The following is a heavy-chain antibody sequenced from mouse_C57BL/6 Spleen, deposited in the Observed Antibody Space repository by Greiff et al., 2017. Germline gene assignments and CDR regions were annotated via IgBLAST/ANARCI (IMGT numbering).Heavy chain of an antibody. J-gene: IGHJ1*03. D-gene: IGHD1-1*01. CDR3: AREGNYGSSYDYWYFDV. Sequence: QVQLQQSGAELVKPGASVKLSCKASGYTFTSYWMHWVKQRPGRGLEWIGRIDPNSGCTKYNEKFKSKATLTVDKPTSTAYMQLSSLTSEDSAVYYCAREGNYGSSYDYWYFDVWGTGTTVTVSS. CDR2: IDPNSGCT. CDR1: GYTFTSYW. V-gene: IGHV1-72*01.